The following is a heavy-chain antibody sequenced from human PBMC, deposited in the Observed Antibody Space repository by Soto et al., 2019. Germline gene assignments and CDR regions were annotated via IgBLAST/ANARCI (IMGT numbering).Heavy chain of an antibody. CDR2: IWYDGSNK. Sequence: QEQLVESGGGVVLPGRSLTLSCAASGFTLSNYGMHWVRQAPGKGLEWVAVIWYDGSNKYYADSVKGRFTISRDTSKNTLYLQLNSLRAEDTAVYYCAIKSAFDIWGQGTMVTVSS. CDR1: GFTLSNYG. V-gene: IGHV3-33*01. CDR3: AIKSAFDI. J-gene: IGHJ3*02.